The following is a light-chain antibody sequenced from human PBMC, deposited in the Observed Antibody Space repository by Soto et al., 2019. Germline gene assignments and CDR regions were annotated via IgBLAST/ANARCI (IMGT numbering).Light chain of an antibody. V-gene: IGKV1-5*03. CDR2: KAS. Sequence: DIQMTQSPSILSATVGDSVTITCRASQTISSWLAWYQQKPGKAPKLLIYKASTLKSGVPSRFSGSGSGTEFTLTISSLQPDDFATYYCQHYNSYSEAFGQGTKVDNK. J-gene: IGKJ1*01. CDR1: QTISSW. CDR3: QHYNSYSEA.